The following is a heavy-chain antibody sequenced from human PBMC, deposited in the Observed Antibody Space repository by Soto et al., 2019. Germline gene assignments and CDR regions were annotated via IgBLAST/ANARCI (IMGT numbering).Heavy chain of an antibody. J-gene: IGHJ6*02. CDR1: GGSISSYY. D-gene: IGHD5-18*01. CDR2: IYYSGST. Sequence: SETLSLTCTVSGGSISSYYWSWIRQPPGKGLEWIGYIYYSGSTNYNPSLKSRVTISVDTSKNQFSLKLSSVTAADTAVYYCARVVDTAMADPYCYYYGMDVWGQGTTVTVSS. CDR3: ARVVDTAMADPYCYYYGMDV. V-gene: IGHV4-59*01.